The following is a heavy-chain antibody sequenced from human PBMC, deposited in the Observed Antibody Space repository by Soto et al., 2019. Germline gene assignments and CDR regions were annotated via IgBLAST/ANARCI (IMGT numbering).Heavy chain of an antibody. J-gene: IGHJ4*02. CDR3: ARAQSGYSISFLDF. V-gene: IGHV3-33*01. CDR1: GFTFSSYG. D-gene: IGHD6-25*01. Sequence: GGSLRLSCAASGFTFSSYGMHWVRQAPGKGLEWVAVIWYDGSIEYYTDSVKGRFTISRDNSKNALYLQMNSLRAEDAAVYYCARAQSGYSISFLDFWGQGTLVTVSS. CDR2: IWYDGSIE.